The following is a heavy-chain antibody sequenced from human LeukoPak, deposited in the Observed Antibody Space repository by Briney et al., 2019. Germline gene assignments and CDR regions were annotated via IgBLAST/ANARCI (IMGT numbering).Heavy chain of an antibody. V-gene: IGHV4-59*01. D-gene: IGHD5-12*01. CDR3: ARGGYYFDY. CDR2: IYYSGST. Sequence: PETLSLTCTVSVGSISSYYWSWIRQPPGKGLEWIGYIYYSGSTNYNPSLKSRVTISVDTSKNQFSLKLSSVTAADTAVYYCARGGYYFDYWGQGTLVTVSS. CDR1: VGSISSYY. J-gene: IGHJ4*02.